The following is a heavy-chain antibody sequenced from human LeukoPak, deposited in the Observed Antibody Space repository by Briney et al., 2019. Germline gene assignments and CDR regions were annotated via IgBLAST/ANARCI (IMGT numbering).Heavy chain of an antibody. CDR3: ARDLGASYYYGMDV. V-gene: IGHV3-21*01. CDR2: ISSSSYI. J-gene: IGHJ6*02. Sequence: GGSLRLSCAASGFTFSSYSVNWVRQAPGKGLEWVSSISSSSYIYYADSVKGRFTISRDNAKNSLYLQMNSLRAEDTAVYYCARDLGASYYYGMDVWGQGTTVTVSS. D-gene: IGHD1-26*01. CDR1: GFTFSSYS.